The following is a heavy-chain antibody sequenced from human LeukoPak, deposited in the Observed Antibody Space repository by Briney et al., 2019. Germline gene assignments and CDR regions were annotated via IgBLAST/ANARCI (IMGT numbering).Heavy chain of an antibody. CDR1: GGSISSSSYY. V-gene: IGHV4-39*07. CDR2: IYYSGST. J-gene: IGHJ5*02. Sequence: SETLSLTCTVSGGSISSSSYYWGWIRQPPGKGLEWIGSIYYSGSTYYNPSLKSRVTISVDTSKNQFSLKFSSVTAADTALYYRARDMGFWSVKGPFDPCGQGTLVNVSS. D-gene: IGHD3-3*01. CDR3: ARDMGFWSVKGPFDP.